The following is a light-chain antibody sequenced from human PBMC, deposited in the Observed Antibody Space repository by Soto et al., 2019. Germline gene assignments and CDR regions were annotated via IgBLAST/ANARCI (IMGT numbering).Light chain of an antibody. CDR1: SGHSSYI. J-gene: IGLJ3*02. CDR3: ETWDFNTRV. CDR2: LEGSGSY. Sequence: QPVLTQSSSASASLGSSVKLTCTLSSGHSSYIIAWHQQQPGKAPRYLMKLEGSGSYSKGSGLPDRFSASTSGADRYLTIANLHFEDEADYYCETWDFNTRVFGGGTKLTVL. V-gene: IGLV4-60*02.